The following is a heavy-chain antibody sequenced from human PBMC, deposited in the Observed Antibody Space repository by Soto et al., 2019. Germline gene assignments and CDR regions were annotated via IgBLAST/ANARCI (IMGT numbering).Heavy chain of an antibody. CDR3: ARDADILTGSDAFDI. CDR1: GFTFSDYY. Sequence: GGSLRLSYAASGFTFSDYYMSWIRQAPGKGLEWVSYISSSRSYTNYADSVKGRFTISRDNAKNSLYLQMNSLRAEDTAVYYCARDADILTGSDAFDIWGQGTMVTVSS. V-gene: IGHV3-11*05. CDR2: ISSSRSYT. D-gene: IGHD3-9*01. J-gene: IGHJ3*02.